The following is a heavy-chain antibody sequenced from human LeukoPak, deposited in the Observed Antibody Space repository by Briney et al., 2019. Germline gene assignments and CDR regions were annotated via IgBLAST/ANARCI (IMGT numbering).Heavy chain of an antibody. J-gene: IGHJ4*02. CDR1: GFTFSSYW. D-gene: IGHD6-13*01. Sequence: PGGSLRLSCAASGFTFSSYWMHWVRQAPGKGLVWVSRINSDGSSTSYADSVKGRFTISRDNAKNTLYLQMNSLRAEDTAVYYCAKANYDSIAAAGTGLDYWGQGTLVTVSS. CDR3: AKANYDSIAAAGTGLDY. V-gene: IGHV3-74*01. CDR2: INSDGSST.